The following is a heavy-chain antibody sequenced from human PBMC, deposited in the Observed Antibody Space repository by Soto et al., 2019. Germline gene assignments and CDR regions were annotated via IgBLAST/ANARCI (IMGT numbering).Heavy chain of an antibody. CDR3: AREDFDSEIYYGMDV. D-gene: IGHD3-3*01. V-gene: IGHV1-69*01. J-gene: IGHJ6*02. Sequence: QVQLVQSGTEVRKPGSSVKVSCKSSGGSFSDDAISWVRQAPGQGLEWMGGFIPISGTAKYAQKFQGRFTITADESTSTAYMELSSLRFEDTAVYFCAREDFDSEIYYGMDVWGQGTTVTVSS. CDR2: FIPISGTA. CDR1: GGSFSDDA.